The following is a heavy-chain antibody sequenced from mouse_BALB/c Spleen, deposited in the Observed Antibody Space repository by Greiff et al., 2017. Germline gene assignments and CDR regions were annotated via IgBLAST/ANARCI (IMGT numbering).Heavy chain of an antibody. CDR2: INPGSGGT. J-gene: IGHJ4*01. D-gene: IGHD2-4*01. V-gene: IGHV1-54*01. CDR3: ARSLIVYAMDY. Sequence: QVQLQQSGAELVRPGTSVKVSCKASGYAFTNYLIEWVKQRPGQGLEWIGVINPGSGGTNYNEKFKGKATLTADKSSSTAYMQLSSLTSDDSAVYFCARSLIVYAMDYWGQGTSVTVSS. CDR1: GYAFTNYL.